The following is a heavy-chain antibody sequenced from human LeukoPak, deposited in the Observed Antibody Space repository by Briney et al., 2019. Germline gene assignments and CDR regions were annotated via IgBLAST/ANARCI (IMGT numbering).Heavy chain of an antibody. J-gene: IGHJ4*02. D-gene: IGHD1-1*01. CDR2: ISYDGSDK. CDR3: AKDLGSGYNSFDY. CDR1: GFTFSRHG. V-gene: IGHV3-30*18. Sequence: QTGGSLRLSCAASGFTFSRHGMHWVCQAPGTGLEWVAVISYDGSDKYYADSVKGRFTISRDTSKNTLYLQMNSLRAEDTAVYPCAKDLGSGYNSFDYWGQGTLVTVSS.